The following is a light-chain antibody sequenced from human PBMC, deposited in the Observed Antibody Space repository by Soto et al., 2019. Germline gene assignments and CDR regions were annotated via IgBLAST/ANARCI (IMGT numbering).Light chain of an antibody. CDR2: AAS. CDR1: QGISSW. V-gene: IGKV1-12*01. J-gene: IGKJ4*01. Sequence: DLQMTQSPSSVSASVGDRVTITCRASQGISSWLVWYQQKPGKAPKILIDAASSLQSGVPSRFSGSGSGTDFTLTISSLQPEDFATYYCQQADSFPLTFGGGTKVEIK. CDR3: QQADSFPLT.